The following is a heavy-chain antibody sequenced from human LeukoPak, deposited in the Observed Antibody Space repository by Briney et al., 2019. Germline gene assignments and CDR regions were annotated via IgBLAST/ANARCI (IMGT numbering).Heavy chain of an antibody. CDR1: GFTFSTYG. CDR2: IRYDRTNK. J-gene: IGHJ3*02. Sequence: GGSLRLSCAASGFTFSTYGMHWVRQAPGKGLEWVAFIRYDRTNKNYVDSVKGRFTIPRDNSKNTLYLQMNSLGAEDTAVDYCAKESGDHFEAFDIWGQGTMVTVSS. CDR3: AKESGDHFEAFDI. D-gene: IGHD1-26*01. V-gene: IGHV3-30*02.